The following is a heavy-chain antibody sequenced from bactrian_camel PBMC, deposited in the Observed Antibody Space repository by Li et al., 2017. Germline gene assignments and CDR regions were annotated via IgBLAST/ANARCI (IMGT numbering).Heavy chain of an antibody. D-gene: IGHD2*01. V-gene: IGHV3S67*01. CDR3: AASWDVTAIEALGRIADPAFGY. J-gene: IGHJ6*01. CDR2: IRRDDLT. Sequence: VQLVESGGGSVQAGGSLRLSCTSTREALDSNCISWFRQGPGKEREGVAAIRRDDLTAYTDSVKGRFTISKDNAKNILYLQMDNLEPEDSATYRCAASWDVTAIEALGRIADPAFGYWGEGTQVTVS. CDR1: REALDSNC.